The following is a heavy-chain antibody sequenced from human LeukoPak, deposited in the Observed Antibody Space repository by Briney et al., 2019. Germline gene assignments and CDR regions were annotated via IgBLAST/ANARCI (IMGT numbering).Heavy chain of an antibody. CDR2: IYYSGST. CDR3: VRDSGYYFDY. Sequence: PSETLSLTCTVSGGSISSSSYYWGWIRQPPGKGLEWIGSIYYSGSTYYNPSLKTRVTISVDTSKNQFSLKLSSVTAADTAVFYCVRDSGYYFDYWGQGILVTVSS. CDR1: GGSISSSSYY. D-gene: IGHD1-14*01. V-gene: IGHV4-39*02. J-gene: IGHJ4*02.